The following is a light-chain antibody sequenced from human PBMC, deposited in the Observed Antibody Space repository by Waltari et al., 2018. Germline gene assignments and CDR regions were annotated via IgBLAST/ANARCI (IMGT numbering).Light chain of an antibody. V-gene: IGLV4-69*01. CDR2: VNSDGSH. CDR1: SGHSNYA. CDR3: QTGGFGIWV. Sequence: QLLLTQSPSASASLGASVKLTCTLSSGHSNYAIARHQQQPDKGPRYLMKVNSDGSHIKGDGIPDRFSGSSSGAERYLTISSRQSEDGADYYCQTGGFGIWVFGGGTKLTVL. J-gene: IGLJ3*02.